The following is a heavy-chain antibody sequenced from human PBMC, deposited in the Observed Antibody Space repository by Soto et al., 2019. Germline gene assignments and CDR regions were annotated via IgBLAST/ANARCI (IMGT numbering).Heavy chain of an antibody. V-gene: IGHV1-46*01. CDR2: INPNGGAT. D-gene: IGHD1-26*01. CDR3: ARGISGTYTALEF. CDR1: GYRFTTYY. Sequence: ASVKVSCKASGYRFTTYYLHWVRQAPGQGLEWMGMINPNGGATVYVQKFQGRVSMTTDTSTSTVYMELSSLRFDDTAVYYCARGISGTYTALEFWGQGALVTVS. J-gene: IGHJ4*02.